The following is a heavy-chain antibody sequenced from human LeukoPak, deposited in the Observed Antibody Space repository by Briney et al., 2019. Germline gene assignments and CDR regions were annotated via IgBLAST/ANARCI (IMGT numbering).Heavy chain of an antibody. D-gene: IGHD6-13*01. V-gene: IGHV4-59*01. J-gene: IGHJ1*01. CDR1: GGSFTTYY. CDR3: ASGRQKLTPGGFQH. Sequence: SETLSLTCTVSGGSFTTYYWNWIRQPPGKGLEWIGYIYHSGGTNYDPSLKSRVTISVDTSKNQFSLKLSSVTAGDTAVYYCASGRQKLTPGGFQHWGQGTLVTVSS. CDR2: IYHSGGT.